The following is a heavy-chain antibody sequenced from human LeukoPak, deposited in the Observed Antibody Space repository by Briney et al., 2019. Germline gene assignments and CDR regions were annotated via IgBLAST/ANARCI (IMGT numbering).Heavy chain of an antibody. CDR1: GGSISSSSYS. V-gene: IGHV4-39*07. D-gene: IGHD3-10*01. CDR2: IYYSGST. Sequence: PSETLSLTCTVSGGSISSSSYSWGWIRQPPGKGLEWIGCIYYSGSTYYNPSLKSRVTISVDTSKNQFSLKLSSVTAADTAVYYCARGGYYGLGNDFRFDPWGQGTLVTVSS. CDR3: ARGGYYGLGNDFRFDP. J-gene: IGHJ5*02.